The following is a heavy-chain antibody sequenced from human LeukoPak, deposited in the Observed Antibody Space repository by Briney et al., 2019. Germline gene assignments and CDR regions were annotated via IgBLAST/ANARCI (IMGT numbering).Heavy chain of an antibody. D-gene: IGHD6-13*01. V-gene: IGHV3-33*08. Sequence: GGPLRLSCAASGFTFSDHYMDWVRQAPGKGLEQVAVIWSDGSSKHYADSVKGRFTISRDNSKNTLYLQMSSLRAEDTALYYCARGQPPSYYDMDVWGQGTTVTVSS. CDR1: GFTFSDHY. CDR2: IWSDGSSK. CDR3: ARGQPPSYYDMDV. J-gene: IGHJ6*02.